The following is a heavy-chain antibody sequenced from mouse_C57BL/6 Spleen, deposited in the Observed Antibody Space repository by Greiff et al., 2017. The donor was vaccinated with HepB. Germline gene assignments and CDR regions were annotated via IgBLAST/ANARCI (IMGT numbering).Heavy chain of an antibody. D-gene: IGHD1-1*01. CDR1: GYTFTSYW. Sequence: QVQLQQPGAELVRPGSSVKLSCEASGYTFTSYWMDWVKQRPGQGLEWIGNIYPSDSETHYNQKFKDKATLTVDKSSSTAYMQLSSLTSEDSAVYYCARSEPLYYGSSSYAMDYWGQGTSVTVSS. V-gene: IGHV1-61*01. CDR2: IYPSDSET. CDR3: ARSEPLYYGSSSYAMDY. J-gene: IGHJ4*01.